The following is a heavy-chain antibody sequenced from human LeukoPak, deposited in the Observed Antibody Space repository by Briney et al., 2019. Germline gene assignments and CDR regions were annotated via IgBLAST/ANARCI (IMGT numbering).Heavy chain of an antibody. CDR1: GFTVSSNY. CDR2: ISSSSSTI. CDR3: ARDMGERSGGH. Sequence: GGSLRLSCAASGFTVSSNYMSWVRQAPGKGLEWVSYISSSSSTIYYADSVKGRFTISRDNAKNSLYLQMNSLRAEDTAVYYCARDMGERSGGHWGQGTLVTVSS. V-gene: IGHV3-48*01. D-gene: IGHD1-26*01. J-gene: IGHJ4*02.